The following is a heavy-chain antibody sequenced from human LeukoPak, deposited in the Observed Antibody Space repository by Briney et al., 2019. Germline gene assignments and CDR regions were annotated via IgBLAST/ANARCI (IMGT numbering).Heavy chain of an antibody. Sequence: GGSLRLSCAASGFTFSSYGMHWVRQAPGKGLEWVAVIWYDGSNKYYADSVKGRFTISRDNSKNTLYLQMNSLRAEDTAVYYRAKGAGSGRYYFDYWGQGTLVTVSS. D-gene: IGHD6-19*01. J-gene: IGHJ4*02. CDR1: GFTFSSYG. V-gene: IGHV3-33*06. CDR2: IWYDGSNK. CDR3: AKGAGSGRYYFDY.